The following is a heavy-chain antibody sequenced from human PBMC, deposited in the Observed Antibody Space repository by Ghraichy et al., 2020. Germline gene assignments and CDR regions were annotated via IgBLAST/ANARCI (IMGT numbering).Heavy chain of an antibody. J-gene: IGHJ2*01. Sequence: SETLSLTCTVSGGSISSYYWSWIRQPPGKGLEWIGYIYYSGSTNYNPSLKSRVTISVDTSKNQFSLKLSSVTAADTAVYYCARCITGNGIDWYFDLWGRGTLVTVSS. V-gene: IGHV4-59*08. CDR1: GGSISSYY. CDR3: ARCITGNGIDWYFDL. CDR2: IYYSGST. D-gene: IGHD1-14*01.